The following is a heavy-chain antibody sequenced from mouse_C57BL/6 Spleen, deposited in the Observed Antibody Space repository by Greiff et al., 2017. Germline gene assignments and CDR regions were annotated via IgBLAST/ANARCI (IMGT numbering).Heavy chain of an antibody. CDR3: AKTLYGYDVGYAMDY. CDR2: IWSGGST. CDR1: GFSLTSYG. Sequence: QVQLQQSGPGLVQPSQSLSITCTVSGFSLTSYGVHWVRQPPGKGLEWLGVIWSGGSTDYNAAFKSRLSISKDNAKSQVFFKMNSLQDEDTAIYYCAKTLYGYDVGYAMDYWGQGTSVTVSS. J-gene: IGHJ4*01. V-gene: IGHV2-4*01. D-gene: IGHD2-2*01.